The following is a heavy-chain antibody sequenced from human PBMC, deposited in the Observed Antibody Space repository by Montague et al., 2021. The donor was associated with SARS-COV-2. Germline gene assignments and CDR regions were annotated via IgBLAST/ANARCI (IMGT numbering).Heavy chain of an antibody. CDR2: IFYNGYT. D-gene: IGHD6-13*01. V-gene: IGHV4-59*08. CDR3: ARHSVSEDGTFFRSYFDP. J-gene: IGHJ5*02. Sequence: SETLSLTCTVSGGTVSDYYWSWIRQTPGKGLEWIGYIFYNGYTNYNPSLKSRVTLSVDTPENQFSLSLRSVTASDTATYFCARHSVSEDGTFFRSYFDPWGQGTQVTVSS. CDR1: GGTVSDYY.